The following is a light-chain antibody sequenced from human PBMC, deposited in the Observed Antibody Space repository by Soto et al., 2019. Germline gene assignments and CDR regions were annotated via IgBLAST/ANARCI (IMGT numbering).Light chain of an antibody. CDR2: WAS. Sequence: DIVMTQTPDSLAVSLGERATINCKSSQSILSSSNNKNYLTWYQQKPGQPPKMLIYWASTRESGVPDRFSGSGSGTDFTLTISSLQAEDVAVYYCQQYYSTLITFGHGTRLEIK. CDR3: QQYYSTLIT. V-gene: IGKV4-1*01. CDR1: QSILSSSNNKNY. J-gene: IGKJ5*01.